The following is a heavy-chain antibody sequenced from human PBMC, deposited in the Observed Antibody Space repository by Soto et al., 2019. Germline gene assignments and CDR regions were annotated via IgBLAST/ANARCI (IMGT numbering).Heavy chain of an antibody. V-gene: IGHV4-4*02. Sequence: SETLSLTCAVSGGSISSSNWWSWVRQPPGKGLEWIGEIYHSGSTNYNPSLKSRVTISVDKSKNQFSLKLSSVTAADTAVYYCARDRVQLWRDYYYYYGMDVWGQGTTVTVS. CDR2: IYHSGST. J-gene: IGHJ6*02. CDR3: ARDRVQLWRDYYYYYGMDV. CDR1: GGSISSSNW. D-gene: IGHD5-18*01.